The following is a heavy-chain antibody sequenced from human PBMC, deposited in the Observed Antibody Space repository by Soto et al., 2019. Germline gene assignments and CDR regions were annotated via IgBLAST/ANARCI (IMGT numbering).Heavy chain of an antibody. D-gene: IGHD3-10*01. CDR1: GFTFSSYA. CDR2: ISYDVSNK. CDR3: ARDGPLRDYCSGKADY. Sequence: QVQLVESGGGVVQPGRSLRLSCAASGFTFSSYAMHWVRQAPGKGLEWVAVISYDVSNKYYADSVKGRFTISRDNSKNTLYLQMHSLRAEDKAVYYCARDGPLRDYCSGKADYWGQGNLGTVSS. V-gene: IGHV3-30-3*01. J-gene: IGHJ4*02.